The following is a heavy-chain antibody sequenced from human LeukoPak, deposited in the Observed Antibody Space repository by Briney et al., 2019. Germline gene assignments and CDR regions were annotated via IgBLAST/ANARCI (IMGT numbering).Heavy chain of an antibody. CDR1: GGSISSSSYY. CDR3: ARLWRAAIDY. J-gene: IGHJ4*02. Sequence: SETLSLTCTVVSGGSISSSSYYWGWIRQPPGKGLEWIGSFYYSGSTYYNPSLKSRITISADTSKNQFSLKLSSVTAADTAVYYCARLWRAAIDYGGQGILVTVSS. V-gene: IGHV4-39*01. CDR2: FYYSGST. D-gene: IGHD1-1*01.